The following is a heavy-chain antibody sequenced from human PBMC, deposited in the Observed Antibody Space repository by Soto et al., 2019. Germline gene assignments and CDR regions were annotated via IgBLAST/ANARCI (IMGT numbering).Heavy chain of an antibody. CDR1: GFTFTNAW. J-gene: IGHJ4*02. CDR2: IKSKTDGGTT. V-gene: IGHV3-15*01. CDR3: ITDGPDGRDY. Sequence: GGSLRLTCAGSGFTFTNAWMSWVRQAPGKGLEWVARIKSKTDGGTTDYATPVKGRFTISRDDSKNTLYLQMNSLKIEDTAVYYRITDGPDGRDYWGQGTQVTVSS.